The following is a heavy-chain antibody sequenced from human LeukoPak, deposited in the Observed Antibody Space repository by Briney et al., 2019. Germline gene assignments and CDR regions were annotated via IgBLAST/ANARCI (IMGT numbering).Heavy chain of an antibody. J-gene: IGHJ4*02. V-gene: IGHV3-64*01. Sequence: GGSLRLSCAASGFTFSSYAMHWVRQAPGKGLEYVSAISSNGGSTYYANSVKGRFTISRDNAKNSLYLQMNSLRAEDTAVYYCARRAGAYSHPYDYWGQGTLVTVSS. D-gene: IGHD4/OR15-4a*01. CDR1: GFTFSSYA. CDR3: ARRAGAYSHPYDY. CDR2: ISSNGGST.